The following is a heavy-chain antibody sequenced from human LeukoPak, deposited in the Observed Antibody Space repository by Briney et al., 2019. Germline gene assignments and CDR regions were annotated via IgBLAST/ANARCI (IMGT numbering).Heavy chain of an antibody. CDR2: ISWNSGSI. V-gene: IGHV3-9*01. CDR1: GFTFDDYA. CDR3: AKDGGSGSYRRHFVY. J-gene: IGHJ4*02. Sequence: PGGSLRLSCAASGFTFDDYAMHWVRQAPGKGLEWVSGISWNSGSIGYADSVKGRFTISRDNAKNSLYLQMNSLRAEDTALYYCAKDGGSGSYRRHFVYWGQGTLVTVSS. D-gene: IGHD1-26*01.